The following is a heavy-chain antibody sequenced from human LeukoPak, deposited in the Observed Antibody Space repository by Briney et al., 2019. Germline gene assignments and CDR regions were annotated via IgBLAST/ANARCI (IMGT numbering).Heavy chain of an antibody. CDR1: GFTFSDYW. CDR2: SYDDVSST. V-gene: IGHV3-74*01. CDR3: ARVSGSRNYYFGAFDI. D-gene: IGHD3-10*01. Sequence: GGSLRLSCSASGFTFSDYWMHWVRQAPGKGLEWISRSYDDVSSTSYADSVKGRFTISRDNAKNTLYLQMNSLRVEDTAVYYCARVSGSRNYYFGAFDIWGQGTMVTVSS. J-gene: IGHJ3*02.